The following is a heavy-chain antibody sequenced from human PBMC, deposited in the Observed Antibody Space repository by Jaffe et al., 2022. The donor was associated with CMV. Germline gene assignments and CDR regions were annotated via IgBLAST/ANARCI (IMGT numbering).Heavy chain of an antibody. CDR3: ARAPPIYSSSWLRTGYFDY. D-gene: IGHD6-13*01. V-gene: IGHV3-48*03. CDR1: GFTFSSYE. Sequence: EVQLVESGGGLVQPGGSLRLSCAASGFTFSSYEMNWVRQAPGKGLEWVSYISSSGSTIYYADSVKGRFTISRDNAKNSLYLQMNSLRAEDTAVYYCARAPPIYSSSWLRTGYFDYWGQGTLVTVSS. CDR2: ISSSGSTI. J-gene: IGHJ4*02.